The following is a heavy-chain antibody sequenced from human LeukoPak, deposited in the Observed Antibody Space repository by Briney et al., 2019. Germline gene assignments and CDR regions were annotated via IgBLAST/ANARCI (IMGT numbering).Heavy chain of an antibody. Sequence: PGGSLXLSCAASGFTVSSNYMNWVRQAPGKGLEWVSMIYPNGNTFYTDSVKGRFTISRDNSKNTLDLQMNSLRAEDTAVYYCARRGHGYGSPFDYWGQGTLVTVSS. CDR1: GFTVSSNY. J-gene: IGHJ4*02. V-gene: IGHV3-66*04. CDR3: ARRGHGYGSPFDY. CDR2: IYPNGNT. D-gene: IGHD5-18*01.